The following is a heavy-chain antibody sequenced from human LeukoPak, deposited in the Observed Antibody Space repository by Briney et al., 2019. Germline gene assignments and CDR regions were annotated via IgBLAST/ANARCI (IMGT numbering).Heavy chain of an antibody. Sequence: GGSLRLSCAASGFTFSSYGMNWVRQAPGKGLEWVSVISGDGESTYYADSVKGRFTISRDNSKNTLYLQVNSLRAEDTAVYYRAKDRSWCSGGSCYLDYWGQGTLVTVSS. D-gene: IGHD2-15*01. CDR1: GFTFSSYG. V-gene: IGHV3-23*01. CDR2: ISGDGEST. J-gene: IGHJ4*02. CDR3: AKDRSWCSGGSCYLDY.